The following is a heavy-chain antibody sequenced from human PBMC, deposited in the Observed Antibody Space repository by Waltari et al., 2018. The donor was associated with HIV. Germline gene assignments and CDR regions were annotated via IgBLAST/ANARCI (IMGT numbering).Heavy chain of an antibody. V-gene: IGHV4-34*01. CDR2: IERGGSP. D-gene: IGHD6-19*01. CDR3: ARHFEYSTGWGSVYYGMDV. J-gene: IGHJ6*02. Sequence: QVRLQQWGAGLLKPSETLSLTCAMYGGSFSGYYYWTWIRQPPGTGLEWIGEIERGGSPNYRPSLKSRATISRDTSKNQFSLKLTSVTAADTAVYYCARHFEYSTGWGSVYYGMDVWGQGTTVFVSS. CDR1: GGSFSGYY.